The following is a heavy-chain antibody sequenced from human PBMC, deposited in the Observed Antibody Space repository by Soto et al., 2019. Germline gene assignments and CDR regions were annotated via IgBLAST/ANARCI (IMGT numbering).Heavy chain of an antibody. CDR2: IYPGDSDT. CDR3: ARLGLTIFGVTRPTSYYGMDV. D-gene: IGHD3-3*01. CDR1: GYSFTSYW. J-gene: IGHJ6*02. Sequence: GESLKISCKGSGYSFTSYWIGWVRQMPGKGLEWMGIIYPGDSDTRYSPSFRGQVTISADKSISTAYLQWSSLKASDTAMYYCARLGLTIFGVTRPTSYYGMDVWGQGTTVTVSS. V-gene: IGHV5-51*01.